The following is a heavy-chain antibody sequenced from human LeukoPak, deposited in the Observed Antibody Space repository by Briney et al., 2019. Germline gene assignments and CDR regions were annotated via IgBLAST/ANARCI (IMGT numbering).Heavy chain of an antibody. D-gene: IGHD3-16*01. Sequence: KPSETLSLTCTVSGGSISSSSYYWGWIRQPPGKGLEWIGSIYYSGSTYYNPSLKSRVTISVDTSKNQFSLKLSSVTAADTAVYYCAKRLGGYFDYWGQGTLVTVSS. CDR3: AKRLGGYFDY. CDR1: GGSISSSSYY. CDR2: IYYSGST. V-gene: IGHV4-39*01. J-gene: IGHJ4*02.